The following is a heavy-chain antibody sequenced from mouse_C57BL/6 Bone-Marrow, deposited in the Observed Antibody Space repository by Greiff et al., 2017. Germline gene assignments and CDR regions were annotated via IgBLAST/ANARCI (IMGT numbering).Heavy chain of an antibody. V-gene: IGHV14-4*01. J-gene: IGHJ2*01. CDR1: GFNIKDDY. D-gene: IGHD2-2*01. CDR2: IDPSDSDT. Sequence: EVQLQQPGAELVRPGASVKLSCTASGFNIKDDYMHWVKQRPEQGLEWIGWIDPSDSDTEYASKFQGKATLTADTSSNTAYLQLSSLTSEDTAVDYCTFFYYGYADFDYWGQGTTLTVSS. CDR3: TFFYYGYADFDY.